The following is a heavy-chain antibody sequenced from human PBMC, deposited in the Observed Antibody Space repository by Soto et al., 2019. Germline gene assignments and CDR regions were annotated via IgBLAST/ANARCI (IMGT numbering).Heavy chain of an antibody. D-gene: IGHD6-19*01. CDR3: AKEISVAGHFVY. CDR1: GFRFDDYA. V-gene: IGHV3-9*01. Sequence: EVQLVESGGGLVQPGRSLRLSCAGSGFRFDDYAMHLVRQAPGKGLEWVSGISWNSGSIGYADSVKGRFTISRDNAKNSLYLQMNSLRAEDTALYYCAKEISVAGHFVYWGQGALVTVSS. CDR2: ISWNSGSI. J-gene: IGHJ4*02.